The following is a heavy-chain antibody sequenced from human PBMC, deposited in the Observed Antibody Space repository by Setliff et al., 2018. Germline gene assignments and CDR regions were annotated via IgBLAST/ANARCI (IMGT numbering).Heavy chain of an antibody. CDR3: ARASSGWYSAYYYYMDV. CDR1: GGSVNSGYDN. J-gene: IGHJ6*03. D-gene: IGHD6-19*01. V-gene: IGHV4-61*09. CDR2: INRRGST. Sequence: KTSETLSLTCTVSGGSVNSGYDNWNWLRQPAGKGLEWIGHINRRGSTNFSPSLKSRVTISLDSSKNQFSLRLSSVTAADAAVYYCARASSGWYSAYYYYMDVWGKGTTVTVSS.